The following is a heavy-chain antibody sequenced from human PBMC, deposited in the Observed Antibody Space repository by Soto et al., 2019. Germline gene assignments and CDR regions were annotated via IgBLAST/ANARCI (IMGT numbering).Heavy chain of an antibody. CDR1: GFSFSVYY. D-gene: IGHD6-19*01. CDR3: VRDRAGTRDFPHNTFDL. CDR2: IDRNGDFV. V-gene: IGHV3-11*01. Sequence: QVQLVESGGGLVKPGGSLRLSCAASGFSFSVYYMAWLRQAPGSGLEWISSIDRNGDFVYYADSVKGRFTISRDYAKSSLYLQMDSLRDEDTAVYYCVRDRAGTRDFPHNTFDLWGQGTKVTVAS. J-gene: IGHJ3*01.